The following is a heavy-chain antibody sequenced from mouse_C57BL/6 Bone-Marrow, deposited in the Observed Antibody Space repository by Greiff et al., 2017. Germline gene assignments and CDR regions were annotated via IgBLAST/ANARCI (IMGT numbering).Heavy chain of an antibody. V-gene: IGHV1-50*01. CDR1: GYTFTSYW. D-gene: IGHD2-3*01. J-gene: IGHJ2*01. Sequence: VQLQQPGAELLKPGASVKLSCKASGYTFTSYWMQWVKQRPGQGLEWIGEIDPSDSYTNYNQKFKGKATLTVDTSSSTAYMQLSSLTSEDSAVYYCARGGYYYFDYWGQGTTLTVSS. CDR3: ARGGYYYFDY. CDR2: IDPSDSYT.